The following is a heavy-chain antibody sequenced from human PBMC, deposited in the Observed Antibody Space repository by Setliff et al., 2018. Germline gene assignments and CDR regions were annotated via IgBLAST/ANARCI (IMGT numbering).Heavy chain of an antibody. Sequence: PGESLKISCVGSGFTISGYAMTWVRQVPGKGLEWISSIKDSDYSTYYADSVKGRFTVSKDNSKNTMYLQMNSLRDEDTAIYFCAKCTSWDSHYPYFDYWGQGALVTVSS. D-gene: IGHD4-4*01. CDR1: GFTISGYA. V-gene: IGHV3-23*05. CDR2: IKDSDYST. CDR3: AKCTSWDSHYPYFDY. J-gene: IGHJ4*02.